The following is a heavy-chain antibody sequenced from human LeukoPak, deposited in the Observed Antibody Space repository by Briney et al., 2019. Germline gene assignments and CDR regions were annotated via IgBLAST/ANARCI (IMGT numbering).Heavy chain of an antibody. V-gene: IGHV4-59*08. CDR3: ATLTTVVTAYYFDY. D-gene: IGHD4-23*01. CDR2: TYYSGNA. J-gene: IGHJ4*02. Sequence: PSETLSLTCTVSGGSISNYYWYWMRQPPGKGLECIGYTYYSGNANYNPSLKSRVTISVDTSKNQFSLKLTSVTAADTAVYYCATLTTVVTAYYFDYWGQGTLVTVSS. CDR1: GGSISNYY.